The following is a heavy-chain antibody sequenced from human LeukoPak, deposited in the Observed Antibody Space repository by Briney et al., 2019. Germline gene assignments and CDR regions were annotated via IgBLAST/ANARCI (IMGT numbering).Heavy chain of an antibody. CDR1: GGTFNTYG. CDR2: IIPIFGAP. Sequence: VKVSCKASGGTFNTYGFSWVRQAPGRGLEWLAMIIPIFGAPNCAQKFQGRVTITTDESASTAYMELSSLRSEDTAVYYCARESGGTALHTKAFDIWGQGTMVTVSS. V-gene: IGHV1-69*05. D-gene: IGHD1-26*01. CDR3: ARESGGTALHTKAFDI. J-gene: IGHJ3*02.